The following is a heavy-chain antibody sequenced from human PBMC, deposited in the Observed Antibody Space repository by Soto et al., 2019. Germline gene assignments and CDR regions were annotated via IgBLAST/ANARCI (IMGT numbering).Heavy chain of an antibody. CDR1: GFTFSNYN. V-gene: IGHV3-21*01. CDR2: ISSSGTYI. CDR3: ARVVYFDNSGYNY. J-gene: IGHJ1*01. Sequence: GGSLRLSCAASGFTFSNYNMNWVRQSPGKGLEWVSSISSSGTYIYYADSVKGRFTISRDNAKNSLYLQMNSLRAEDTAVYYCARVVYFDNSGYNYWGQGTLVTVSS. D-gene: IGHD3-22*01.